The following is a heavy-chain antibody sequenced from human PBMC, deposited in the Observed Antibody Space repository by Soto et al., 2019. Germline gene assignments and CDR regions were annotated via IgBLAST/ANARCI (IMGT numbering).Heavy chain of an antibody. D-gene: IGHD5-12*01. J-gene: IGHJ4*02. Sequence: SETLSLTCTVSGGSISSGGYYWSWIRQHPGKGLEWIGYIYYSGSTYYNPSLKSRVTISVDTSKNQFSLKLSSVTAADTAVYYCARGSGGGYDLAFDYWGQGTLVTVSS. CDR2: IYYSGST. CDR1: GGSISSGGYY. CDR3: ARGSGGGYDLAFDY. V-gene: IGHV4-31*03.